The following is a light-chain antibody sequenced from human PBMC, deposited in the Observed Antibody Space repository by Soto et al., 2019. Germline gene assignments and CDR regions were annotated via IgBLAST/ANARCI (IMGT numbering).Light chain of an antibody. Sequence: QSALTQPPSASGSPGQSVTVSCTGSSSDIGDYNYVSWYQQHPGKAPKLMIYEVSKRPSGVPDRFSGSKSGNTASLTVSGLQADDEADYYCSLYVGNNNLVFGGGTEVTVL. CDR1: SSDIGDYNY. CDR2: EVS. V-gene: IGLV2-8*01. J-gene: IGLJ2*01. CDR3: SLYVGNNNLV.